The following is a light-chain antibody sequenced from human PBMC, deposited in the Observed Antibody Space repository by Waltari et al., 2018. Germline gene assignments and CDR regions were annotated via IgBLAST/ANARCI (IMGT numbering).Light chain of an antibody. CDR2: STN. CDR3: VLYMGSGMMV. J-gene: IGLJ3*02. Sequence: QTVVTQEPSFSVSPGGTVTPTCGLSSGSVSTSYYPSWYQQTPGQAPRTLIYSTNTRSSGVPDRFSGSILGNKAALTITGAQADDESDYYCVLYMGSGMMVFGGGTKLTVL. CDR1: SGSVSTSYY. V-gene: IGLV8-61*01.